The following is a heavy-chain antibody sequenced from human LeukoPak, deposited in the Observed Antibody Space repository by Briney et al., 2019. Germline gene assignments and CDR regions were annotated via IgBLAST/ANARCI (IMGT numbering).Heavy chain of an antibody. Sequence: GGSLRLSCAASGFTFISYSMNWVRQAPGKGLEWVSSISSSSDYIYYADSVKGRFTISRDNAKNSLYLQMNSLRAEDTAVYYCARAPGDFWSGPLWGQGTMVTVSS. V-gene: IGHV3-21*01. CDR2: ISSSSDYI. CDR1: GFTFISYS. CDR3: ARAPGDFWSGPL. J-gene: IGHJ3*01. D-gene: IGHD3-3*01.